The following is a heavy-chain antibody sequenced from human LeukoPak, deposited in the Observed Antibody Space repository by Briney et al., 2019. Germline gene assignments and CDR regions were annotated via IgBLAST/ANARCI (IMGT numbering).Heavy chain of an antibody. D-gene: IGHD2-21*02. V-gene: IGHV3-23*01. Sequence: PGGSLRLSCAASGFTFSSSAMTWVRQAPEKGLEWVSTLSGSGDSTFYADSVKGRFSISRDNSKNTLYLQVNGLRTEDTAVYYCAKDRLLNCRGDCYIFDYWGQGTVGTVSS. CDR2: LSGSGDST. CDR3: AKDRLLNCRGDCYIFDY. J-gene: IGHJ4*02. CDR1: GFTFSSSA.